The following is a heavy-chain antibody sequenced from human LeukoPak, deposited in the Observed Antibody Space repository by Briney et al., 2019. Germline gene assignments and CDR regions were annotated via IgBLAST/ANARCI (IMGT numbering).Heavy chain of an antibody. V-gene: IGHV3-7*01. D-gene: IGHD6-25*01. J-gene: IGHJ6*02. Sequence: GGSLRLSCAASGFPFSGYWMTWVRQAPGKGLQWVARIKQDASDSRHVDSVKGRFTISRDNAKNSLFLQMNNLRPGDTAVYYCAKNIAAPGRVDYQLYGMDEWGQGTTATVSS. CDR3: AKNIAAPGRVDYQLYGMDE. CDR2: IKQDASDS. CDR1: GFPFSGYW.